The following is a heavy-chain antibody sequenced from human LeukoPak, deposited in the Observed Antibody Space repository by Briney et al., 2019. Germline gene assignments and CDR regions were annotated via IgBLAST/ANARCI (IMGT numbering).Heavy chain of an antibody. Sequence: PSETLSLTCIGSDDSVNTYYCSWIRQAPGKGLEWIGYIYNRGSTKYNPSLKSRATISVDTSKNQFSLKLTSVTAADTAVYYCARVGPYSNRLDSWGQGTLVTVSS. CDR3: ARVGPYSNRLDS. D-gene: IGHD4-11*01. V-gene: IGHV4-59*02. CDR2: IYNRGST. CDR1: DDSVNTYY. J-gene: IGHJ5*01.